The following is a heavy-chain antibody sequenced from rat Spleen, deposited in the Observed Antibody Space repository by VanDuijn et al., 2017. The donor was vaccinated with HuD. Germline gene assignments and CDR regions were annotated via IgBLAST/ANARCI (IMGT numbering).Heavy chain of an antibody. J-gene: IGHJ2*01. D-gene: IGHD2-2*01. Sequence: EVQLVESGGGLVQPGRSLKLSCAASGFTFSNYYMAWVRQAPTRGLEWVAAISYDGSRTYYRDSVKGRFTISRDNALSALYLHMDSLRSEDTATYYCATLGIRGGPRYFDYWGQGVMVTVSS. CDR3: ATLGIRGGPRYFDY. V-gene: IGHV5-29*01. CDR2: ISYDGSRT. CDR1: GFTFSNYY.